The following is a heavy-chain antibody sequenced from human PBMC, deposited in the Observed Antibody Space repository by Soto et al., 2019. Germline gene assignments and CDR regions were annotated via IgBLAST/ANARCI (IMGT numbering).Heavy chain of an antibody. D-gene: IGHD3-10*01. V-gene: IGHV3-13*04. CDR1: GFTFSSYD. Sequence: EVQLVESGGGLVQPGGSLRLSCAASGFTFSSYDMHWVRQATGKGLEWVSAIGTLGETLYAASVKGRFTISRDNAKISLYLQMNSLRVGDTAVYYCARDATYGSGRGPDWYCDLWGRGTLVTVSS. CDR3: ARDATYGSGRGPDWYCDL. J-gene: IGHJ2*01. CDR2: IGTLGET.